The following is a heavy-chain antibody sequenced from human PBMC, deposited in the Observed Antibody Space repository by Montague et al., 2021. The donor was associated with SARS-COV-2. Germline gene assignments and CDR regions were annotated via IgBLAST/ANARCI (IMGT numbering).Heavy chain of an antibody. Sequence: TLSLTCTVSGGSISSGGYYWSWIRQHPGKGLEWIGHIYYSGSTYYNPSLKSRVTISVDTSKNQFSLKLSSVTAADTAVYYCARDPRYDSSGYYLGSAFDIWGQGTMVTVSS. V-gene: IGHV4-31*03. CDR2: IYYSGST. CDR3: ARDPRYDSSGYYLGSAFDI. D-gene: IGHD3-22*01. J-gene: IGHJ3*02. CDR1: GGSISSGGYY.